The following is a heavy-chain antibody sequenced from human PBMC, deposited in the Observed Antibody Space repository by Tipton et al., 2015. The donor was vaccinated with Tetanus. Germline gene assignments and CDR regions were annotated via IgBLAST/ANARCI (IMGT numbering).Heavy chain of an antibody. Sequence: GSLRLSCAASGFIFRNYFMNWVRLAPGRGLEWVSSISSTSDYRYYAESVTGRFTVSRDNAQNSLYLEMNGLRVEDTAVYYCASWSFEHWGLGTLVTVSS. V-gene: IGHV3-21*01. CDR1: GFIFRNYF. D-gene: IGHD1-1*01. J-gene: IGHJ4*02. CDR2: ISSTSDYR. CDR3: ASWSFEH.